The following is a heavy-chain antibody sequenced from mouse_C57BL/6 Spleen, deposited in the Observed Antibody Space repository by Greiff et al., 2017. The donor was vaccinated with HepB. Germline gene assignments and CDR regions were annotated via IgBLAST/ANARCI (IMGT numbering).Heavy chain of an antibody. J-gene: IGHJ2*01. CDR2: IYPGSGST. Sequence: QVQLQQPGAELVKPGASVKMSCKASGYTFTSYWITWVKQRPGQGLEWIGDIYPGSGSTNYNEKFKSKATLTVDTSSSTAYMQLSSLTSEDSAVYYCARSRDGYCVPFDYWGQGTTLTVSS. V-gene: IGHV1-55*01. CDR1: GYTFTSYW. CDR3: ARSRDGYCVPFDY. D-gene: IGHD2-3*01.